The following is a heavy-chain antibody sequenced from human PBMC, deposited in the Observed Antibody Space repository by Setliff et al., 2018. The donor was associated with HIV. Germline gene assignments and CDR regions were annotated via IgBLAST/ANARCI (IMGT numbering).Heavy chain of an antibody. J-gene: IGHJ6*02. CDR1: GFTFSSYA. V-gene: IGHV3-30-3*01. CDR3: VGMDIVVVLPPDV. Sequence: GGSLRLSCAASGFTFSSYAMYWVRQAPGKGLEWVAVIAYDGSNKYYADSVKGRFTISRDNSKNTLYLQMNSLRAEDTAVYYCVGMDIVVVLPPDVWGQGTTVTVSS. D-gene: IGHD2-21*01. CDR2: IAYDGSNK.